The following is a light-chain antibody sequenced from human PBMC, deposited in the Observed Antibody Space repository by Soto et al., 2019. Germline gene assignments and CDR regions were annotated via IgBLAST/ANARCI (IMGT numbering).Light chain of an antibody. V-gene: IGLV2-11*01. CDR2: DVS. CDR3: CSYAGSYNWV. J-gene: IGLJ3*02. CDR1: SSDVGGYNY. Sequence: QSVLTQPASVSGSPGQSFTISCTGTSSDVGGYNYVSWYQQHPGKAPKLMIYDVSKRPSGVPDRFSGSKSGNTASLTISGLQAEDEADYYCCSYAGSYNWVFGGGTKVTVL.